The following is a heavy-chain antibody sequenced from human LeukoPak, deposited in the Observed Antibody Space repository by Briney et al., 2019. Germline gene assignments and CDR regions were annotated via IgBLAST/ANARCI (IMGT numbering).Heavy chain of an antibody. D-gene: IGHD3-10*01. CDR1: GFTFSSYE. J-gene: IGHJ4*02. Sequence: GGSLRLSCAASGFTFSSYEMNWVRQAPGKGLEWVSYISSSGSTIYYADSVKGRFTISRDNAKNSLYLQMNSLRAEDTAVYYCAREYRLWFGELLSFDYWGQGTLVTVSS. CDR2: ISSSGSTI. V-gene: IGHV3-48*03. CDR3: AREYRLWFGELLSFDY.